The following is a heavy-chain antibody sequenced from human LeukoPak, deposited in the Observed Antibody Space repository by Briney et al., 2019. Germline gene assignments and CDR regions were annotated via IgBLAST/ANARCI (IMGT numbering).Heavy chain of an antibody. Sequence: GASVKVSCKASGYTFTGYYMHWVRQAPGQGLEWMGWINPNSGGTNYTQKFQGRVTMTGDTSISTAYMELSRLRSDDTAVYYCARAQITMVRGVIAPLAYWGQGTLVTVSS. J-gene: IGHJ4*02. D-gene: IGHD3-10*01. CDR3: ARAQITMVRGVIAPLAY. CDR1: GYTFTGYY. V-gene: IGHV1-2*02. CDR2: INPNSGGT.